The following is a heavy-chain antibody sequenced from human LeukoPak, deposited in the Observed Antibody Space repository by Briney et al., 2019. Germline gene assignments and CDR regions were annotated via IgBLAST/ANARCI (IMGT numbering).Heavy chain of an antibody. D-gene: IGHD3-22*01. J-gene: IGHJ4*02. CDR1: GFTVSSNY. Sequence: GGSLRLSCAASGFTVSSNYMSWVRQAPGKGLEWVSVIYSGGSTYYADSVKGRFTISRDNSKNTLYLQMNSLRAEDTAVYYCAREVGDYYDSSPSYYFDYWGQGTLVTVSS. CDR3: AREVGDYYDSSPSYYFDY. V-gene: IGHV3-66*01. CDR2: IYSGGST.